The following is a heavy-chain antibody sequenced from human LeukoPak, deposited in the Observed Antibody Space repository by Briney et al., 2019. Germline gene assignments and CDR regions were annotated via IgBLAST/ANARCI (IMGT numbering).Heavy chain of an antibody. CDR3: ARRSRAYCGGDCYSDGWYFDL. CDR2: IYYSGST. J-gene: IGHJ2*01. CDR1: GGSISSYY. Sequence: SETLSLTCTVSGGSISSYYWSWIRQPPGKGLEWIGYIYYSGSTNYNPSLKSRVTISVDTSKYQFSLKLSSVTAADTAVYYCARRSRAYCGGDCYSDGWYFDLWGRGTLVTVSS. V-gene: IGHV4-59*01. D-gene: IGHD2-21*02.